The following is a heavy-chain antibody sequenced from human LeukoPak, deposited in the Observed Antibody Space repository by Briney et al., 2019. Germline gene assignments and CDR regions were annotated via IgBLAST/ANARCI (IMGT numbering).Heavy chain of an antibody. V-gene: IGHV3-30*18. Sequence: GGSLRLSYAASGFSFNNYAMYWVRQAPGKGLEWVALISYDGGDNYYAESMKGRITISRDNAENTLYLQMNNLRPDDTAFYFCVKEGVEYSYSYGDYWGQGTLVTVSS. CDR1: GFSFNNYA. J-gene: IGHJ4*02. D-gene: IGHD3-10*01. CDR2: ISYDGGDN. CDR3: VKEGVEYSYSYGDY.